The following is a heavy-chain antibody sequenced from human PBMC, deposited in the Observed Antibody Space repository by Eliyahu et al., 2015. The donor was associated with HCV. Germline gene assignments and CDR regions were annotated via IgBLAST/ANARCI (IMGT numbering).Heavy chain of an antibody. CDR1: GFTFSDSG. J-gene: IGHJ4*02. CDR2: ISYDGRDQ. Sequence: QVQLVESGGGVVQPGRSLRLSCAASGFTFSDSGMSXVRQAPGKGLGWVAAISYDGRDQYYADSVKGRFTISRDNFENTVYLQMSSLRGEDSAVYYCARVWYSGSQNLDYWGQGTLVTVSS. D-gene: IGHD1-26*01. CDR3: ARVWYSGSQNLDY. V-gene: IGHV3-30*03.